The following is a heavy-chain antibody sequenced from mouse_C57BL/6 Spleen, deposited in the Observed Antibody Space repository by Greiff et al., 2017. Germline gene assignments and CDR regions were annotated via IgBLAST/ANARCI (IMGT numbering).Heavy chain of an antibody. CDR3: AINRYFDV. CDR1: GYAFSSSW. Sequence: VMLVESGPELVKPGASVTISCKASGYAFSSSWMNWVKQRPGKGLEWIGRISPGDGDTNYNGKFKGKDTLTADKSSSTAYMQLSSLTSEDSAVYFCAINRYFDVWGTGTTVTVSS. CDR2: ISPGDGDT. V-gene: IGHV1-82*01. J-gene: IGHJ1*03.